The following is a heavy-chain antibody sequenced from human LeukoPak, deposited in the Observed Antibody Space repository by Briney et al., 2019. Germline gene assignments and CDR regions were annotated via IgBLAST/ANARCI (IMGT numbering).Heavy chain of an antibody. V-gene: IGHV3-23*01. J-gene: IGHJ5*02. CDR1: GFTFSTYA. Sequence: GGSLRLSCAASGFTFSTYAMSWVRQAPGKGLEWVSSISGSGASTYYADSVKGRFTISKDTSKNTVHLQMNSLRAEDTAVYYCAKSGAQWLVQENWFDPWGQGNLVTVSS. CDR3: AKSGAQWLVQENWFDP. CDR2: ISGSGAST. D-gene: IGHD6-19*01.